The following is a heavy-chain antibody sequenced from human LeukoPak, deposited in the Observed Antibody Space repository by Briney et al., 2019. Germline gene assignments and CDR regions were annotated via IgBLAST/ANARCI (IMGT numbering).Heavy chain of an antibody. J-gene: IGHJ4*02. D-gene: IGHD2-21*02. Sequence: PSETLSLTCAVYGGSFSGYYWSWIRQPPGKGLEWIGEINHSGSTNYNPSLKCRVTISVDTSKNQFSLKLSSVTAADTAVYYCARLAYCGGDCYWVDYWGQGTLVTVSS. CDR1: GGSFSGYY. CDR3: ARLAYCGGDCYWVDY. CDR2: INHSGST. V-gene: IGHV4-34*01.